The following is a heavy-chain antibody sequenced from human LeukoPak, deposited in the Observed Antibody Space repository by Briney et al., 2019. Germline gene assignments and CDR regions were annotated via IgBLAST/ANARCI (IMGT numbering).Heavy chain of an antibody. CDR3: AGDRRVVGQFDP. J-gene: IGHJ5*02. D-gene: IGHD2-15*01. Sequence: PGGSRRLSCAASGFTFSSYWMSWVRQAPGKGLEWVANIKQDGSEKYYVGSVKGRFTISRDNAKNSLYLQIDSLRAEDPAVNYRAGDRRVVGQFDPGGKGTLVTVSS. V-gene: IGHV3-7*04. CDR2: IKQDGSEK. CDR1: GFTFSSYW.